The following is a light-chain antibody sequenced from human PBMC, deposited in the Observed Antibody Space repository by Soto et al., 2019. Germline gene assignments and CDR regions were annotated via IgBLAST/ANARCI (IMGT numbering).Light chain of an antibody. Sequence: EIVLTQSPGTLSLSPGERATLSCRASQSVSSSYLAWYQQKPGQAPRLLIYGASIRDTGIPDRFSGSGSGTDFTLTISRLESEDFAVYYCQQYGSSPGTFGQGTKVDNK. CDR1: QSVSSSY. CDR2: GAS. V-gene: IGKV3-20*01. CDR3: QQYGSSPGT. J-gene: IGKJ1*01.